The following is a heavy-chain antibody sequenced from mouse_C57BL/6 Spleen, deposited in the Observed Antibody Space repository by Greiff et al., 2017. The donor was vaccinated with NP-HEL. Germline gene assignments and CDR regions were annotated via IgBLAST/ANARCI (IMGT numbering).Heavy chain of an antibody. Sequence: EVKLVESGPVLVKPGPSVKISCKASGFTFTDYYMHWVKQSHGKSLEWIGLVYPYNGGTSYNQKFKGKATLTVDTSSSTAYMELNSLTSEDSAVYYCARSTTVVERWYFDVWGTGTTVTVSS. CDR1: GFTFTDYY. V-gene: IGHV1-36*01. D-gene: IGHD1-1*01. CDR2: VYPYNGGT. J-gene: IGHJ1*03. CDR3: ARSTTVVERWYFDV.